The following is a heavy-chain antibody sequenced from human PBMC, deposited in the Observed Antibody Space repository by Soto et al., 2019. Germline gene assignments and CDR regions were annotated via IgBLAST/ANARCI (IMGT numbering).Heavy chain of an antibody. Sequence: QVQLVQSGAEVKKPGSSVKVSCKASGGTFSSYTISWVRQAPGQGLEWMGRIIPILGIANYAQKFQGRVTITADKSTSTAYRELSSLRSEDTAVYYCASRSYSSSWYSNSDWFDPWCQGTLVTVSS. CDR1: GGTFSSYT. CDR3: ASRSYSSSWYSNSDWFDP. D-gene: IGHD6-13*01. CDR2: IIPILGIA. J-gene: IGHJ5*02. V-gene: IGHV1-69*02.